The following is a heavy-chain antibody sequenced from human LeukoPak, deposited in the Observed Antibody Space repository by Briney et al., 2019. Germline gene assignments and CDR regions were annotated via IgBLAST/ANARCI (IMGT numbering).Heavy chain of an antibody. Sequence: GESLKISCKGSGYSFTSYWIGWVRQMPGKGLEWIGIIYPGDSDTRYSPSFQGQVTISADKSISTAYLQWSSLKASDIAIYYCARQGSILLRAFDIWGQGTMVTVSS. CDR1: GYSFTSYW. D-gene: IGHD6-13*01. CDR3: ARQGSILLRAFDI. CDR2: IYPGDSDT. V-gene: IGHV5-51*01. J-gene: IGHJ3*02.